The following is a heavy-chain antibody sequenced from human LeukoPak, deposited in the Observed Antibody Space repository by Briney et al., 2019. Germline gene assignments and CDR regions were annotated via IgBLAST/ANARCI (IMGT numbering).Heavy chain of an antibody. CDR2: IKSDGSST. D-gene: IGHD2-15*01. CDR3: ARRDIVVVVSASDY. J-gene: IGHJ4*02. Sequence: GGSLRLSCAASGFTFSSCWMHWVRQGPGKGLVWVSRIKSDGSSTSYADSVKGRFTISRDNSKNTVYLQMNSLRVDDTAVYYCARRDIVVVVSASDYWGQGTLVTVSS. V-gene: IGHV3-74*01. CDR1: GFTFSSCW.